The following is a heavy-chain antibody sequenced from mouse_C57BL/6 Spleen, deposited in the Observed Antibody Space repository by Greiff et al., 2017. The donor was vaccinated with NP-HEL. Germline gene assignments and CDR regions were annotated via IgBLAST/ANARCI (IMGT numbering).Heavy chain of an antibody. J-gene: IGHJ3*01. CDR1: GFTFSSYA. V-gene: IGHV5-4*01. CDR3: ARDGAGGFAY. CDR2: ISDGGSYT. Sequence: EVQGVESGGGLVKPGGSLKLSCAASGFTFSSYAMSWVRQTPEKRLEWVATISDGGSYTYYPDNVKGRFTISRDNAKNNLYLQMSHLKSEDTAMYYCARDGAGGFAYWGQGTLVTVSA.